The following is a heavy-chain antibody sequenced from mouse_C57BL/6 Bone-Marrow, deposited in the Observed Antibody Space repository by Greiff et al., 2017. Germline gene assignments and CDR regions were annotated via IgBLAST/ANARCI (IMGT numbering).Heavy chain of an antibody. V-gene: IGHV1-15*01. CDR1: GYTFTDYE. Sequence: VKLVESGAELVRPGASVTLSCKASGYTFTDYEMHWVKQTPVHGLEWIGALDPETGGTAYNQKFKGKAILTADKSSSTAYMELRSLTSEDSAVYCCARGGGSSLGYFDVWGTGTTVTVSS. CDR3: ARGGGSSLGYFDV. J-gene: IGHJ1*03. D-gene: IGHD1-1*01. CDR2: LDPETGGT.